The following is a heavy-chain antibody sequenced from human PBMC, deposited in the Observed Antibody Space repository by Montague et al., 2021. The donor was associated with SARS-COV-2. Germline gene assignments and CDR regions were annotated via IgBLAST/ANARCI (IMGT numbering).Heavy chain of an antibody. CDR1: GGSISSGSYY. CDR2: IYFTGGR. Sequence: SETLSLTCSVHGGSISSGSYYWAWMRQPPGKGLEWLGSIYFTGGRSPNQSLKSRATLSIDRSKNQFYLNLSSVTAADTAVYYCVRATVRPGDWFDPWGQGIQVTVSS. D-gene: IGHD3-10*01. V-gene: IGHV4-39*07. CDR3: VRATVRPGDWFDP. J-gene: IGHJ5*02.